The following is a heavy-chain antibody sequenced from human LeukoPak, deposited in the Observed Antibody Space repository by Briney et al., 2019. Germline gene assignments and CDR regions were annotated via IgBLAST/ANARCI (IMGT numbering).Heavy chain of an antibody. CDR3: ARRARFLAAAGLSVEHFDY. V-gene: IGHV4-39*01. Sequence: SETLSLTCTVSGGSISSSSYYWGWIRQPPGKGLEWIGSIYYSGSTYYNPSLKSRVTISVDTSKNQFSLKLSSVTAADTAVYYCARRARFLAAAGLSVEHFDYWGQGTLVTVSS. CDR1: GGSISSSSYY. D-gene: IGHD6-13*01. CDR2: IYYSGST. J-gene: IGHJ4*02.